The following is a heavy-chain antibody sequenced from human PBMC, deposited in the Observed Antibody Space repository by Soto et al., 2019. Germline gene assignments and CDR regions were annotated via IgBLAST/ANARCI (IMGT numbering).Heavy chain of an antibody. D-gene: IGHD3-9*01. V-gene: IGHV4-59*08. CDR2: ISYRGNT. CDR1: GDSLNNYY. CDR3: ARPKTEILAGFAFEI. Sequence: QVQLQESGPGLVKPSETLSLTCTVSGDSLNNYYWSWIRQSPEKGLEWIGYISYRGNTKYSPSLESRITIALDKSKNQFSLKLSSVTAADTAVYYCARPKTEILAGFAFEIWSQGTMVTVSS. J-gene: IGHJ3*02.